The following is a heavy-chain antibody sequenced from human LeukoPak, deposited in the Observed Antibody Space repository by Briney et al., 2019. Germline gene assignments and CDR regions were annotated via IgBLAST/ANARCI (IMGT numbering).Heavy chain of an antibody. V-gene: IGHV4-4*07. CDR2: IYTSGST. CDR1: GVSISSYY. CDR3: ARDRGRQLVQGYYYYMDV. J-gene: IGHJ6*03. Sequence: SETLSLTCTVSGVSISSYYWSWIRQPAGKGLEWIGRIYTSGSTNYNPSLKSRVTMSVDTSKNQFSLKLSSVTAADTAVYYCARDRGRQLVQGYYYYMDVWGKGTTVTVSS. D-gene: IGHD6-6*01.